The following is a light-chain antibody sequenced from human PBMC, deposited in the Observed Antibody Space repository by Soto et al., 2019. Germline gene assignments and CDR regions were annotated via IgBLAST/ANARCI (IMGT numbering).Light chain of an antibody. CDR2: GAS. Sequence: EIVLTQSPGTLSLSPGERATLSCRASQSVSSNYLAWYQQKPGQAPRLLIYGASSRATGIPDRFSGSGSGTDFTLTINRLEPEDFAVYYCQQYNSWPLTFGGGTKVDIK. J-gene: IGKJ4*01. CDR3: QQYNSWPLT. CDR1: QSVSSNY. V-gene: IGKV3-20*01.